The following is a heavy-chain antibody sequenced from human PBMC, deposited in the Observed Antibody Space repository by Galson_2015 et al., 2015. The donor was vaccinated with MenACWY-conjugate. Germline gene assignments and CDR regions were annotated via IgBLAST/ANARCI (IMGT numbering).Heavy chain of an antibody. CDR2: ISSSSSYI. D-gene: IGHD3-9*01. CDR3: ARDPGGILTGLNWFDP. CDR1: GFTFSSYS. J-gene: IGHJ5*02. V-gene: IGHV3-21*01. Sequence: SLRLSCAASGFTFSSYSMNWVRQAPGKGLEWVSSISSSSSYIYYADSVKGRFTISRDNAKNSLYLQMNSLRAEDTAVYYCARDPGGILTGLNWFDPWGQGTLVTVSS.